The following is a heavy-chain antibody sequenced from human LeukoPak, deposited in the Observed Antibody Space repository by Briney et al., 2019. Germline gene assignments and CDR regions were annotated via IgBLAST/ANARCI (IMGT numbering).Heavy chain of an antibody. Sequence: ASVKVSCKASGYTFTGYYMHWVRQAPGQGLEWMAWINPHSGGTNYAQKFQGRVTMTRDTSISTAYMELISLSSDDTAVYYCARGAGGYSYGFDYWGQGTLVTVSS. CDR1: GYTFTGYY. CDR3: ARGAGGYSYGFDY. CDR2: INPHSGGT. V-gene: IGHV1-2*02. D-gene: IGHD5-18*01. J-gene: IGHJ4*02.